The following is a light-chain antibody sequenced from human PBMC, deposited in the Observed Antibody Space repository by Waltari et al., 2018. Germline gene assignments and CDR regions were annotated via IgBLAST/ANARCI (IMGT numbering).Light chain of an antibody. V-gene: IGKV1-39*01. J-gene: IGKJ4*01. CDR2: AAS. CDR1: RAITNY. CDR3: QQSHSAPLA. Sequence: DIQMTQSPSSLSASVGDRVTITCRASRAITNYVNWYQQRPGLAPKPLIYAASTLQGGVPTRFRGSGSGTDFTLTISSLQIEDFATYYCQQSHSAPLAFGGGTRLEI.